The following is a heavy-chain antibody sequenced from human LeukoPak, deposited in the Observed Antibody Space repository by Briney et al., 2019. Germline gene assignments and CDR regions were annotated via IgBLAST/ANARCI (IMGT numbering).Heavy chain of an antibody. Sequence: GGSLRLSCAASGFTFSSYSMNWVRQAPGKGLEWVSSISSSSSYIYYADSVKGRFTISRDNAKNSLYLQMNSLRAEDTAVYYCARAQYYYDSSGYFADWGQGTLVTVSS. CDR2: ISSSSSYI. D-gene: IGHD3-22*01. CDR1: GFTFSSYS. CDR3: ARAQYYYDSSGYFAD. V-gene: IGHV3-21*01. J-gene: IGHJ4*02.